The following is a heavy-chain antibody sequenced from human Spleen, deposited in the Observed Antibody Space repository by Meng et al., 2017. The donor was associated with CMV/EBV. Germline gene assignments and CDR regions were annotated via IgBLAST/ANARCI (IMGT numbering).Heavy chain of an antibody. J-gene: IGHJ6*02. CDR1: GFTFSSYA. D-gene: IGHD6-19*01. CDR3: ARDFGRASGIAVAGSYHGMDV. V-gene: IGHV3-21*01. CDR2: ISSSGTYI. Sequence: GESLKISCAASGFTFSSYAMTWVRQAPGKRLEWVSSISSSGTYIYYPDSVKGRFTISRDNAKNSLDLQMNSLRAEDTAVYYCARDFGRASGIAVAGSYHGMDVWGQGTTVTVSS.